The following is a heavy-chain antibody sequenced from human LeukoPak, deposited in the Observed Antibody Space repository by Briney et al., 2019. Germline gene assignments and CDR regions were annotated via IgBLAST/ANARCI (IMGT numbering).Heavy chain of an antibody. CDR1: GYTFTSYG. D-gene: IGHD6-13*01. CDR3: AKDLSTSAGGTSEAEYFQD. Sequence: ASVKVSCKASGYTFTSYGISWVRQAPGQGLEWMGWISAYNGNTNYAQKLQGRVTMTTDTSTSTAYMELRSLRSDDTAVYYCAKDLSTSAGGTSEAEYFQDWGQGTLVTVSS. V-gene: IGHV1-18*01. J-gene: IGHJ1*01. CDR2: ISAYNGNT.